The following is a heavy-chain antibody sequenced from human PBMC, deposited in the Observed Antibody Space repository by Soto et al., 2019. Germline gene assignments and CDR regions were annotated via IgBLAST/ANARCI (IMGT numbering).Heavy chain of an antibody. CDR1: GFTFSSYW. V-gene: IGHV3-74*01. Sequence: EVQLVESGGGLVQPGGSLRLSCAASGFTFSSYWMHWVRQAPWKGLVWVSRINSDGSSTSYADSVKGRFTISRDNAKNTLYLQMNSLRAEDTAVYYCASRPGPIAAAGGFDYWGQGTLVTVSS. CDR3: ASRPGPIAAAGGFDY. D-gene: IGHD6-13*01. J-gene: IGHJ4*02. CDR2: INSDGSST.